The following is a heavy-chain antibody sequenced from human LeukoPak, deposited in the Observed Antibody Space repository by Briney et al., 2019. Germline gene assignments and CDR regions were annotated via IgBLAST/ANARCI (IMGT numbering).Heavy chain of an antibody. V-gene: IGHV4-59*12. CDR2: IFYSGST. Sequence: PSETMSLTCTVSGGSISSYYWSWIRQPPGKGLEWIGYIFYSGSTNYNPSLKSRVTISVDTSKNQFSLKLSSVTAADTAVYYCARDAYYYDSSGYTEFDYWGQGTLVTVSS. J-gene: IGHJ4*02. CDR1: GGSISSYY. D-gene: IGHD3-22*01. CDR3: ARDAYYYDSSGYTEFDY.